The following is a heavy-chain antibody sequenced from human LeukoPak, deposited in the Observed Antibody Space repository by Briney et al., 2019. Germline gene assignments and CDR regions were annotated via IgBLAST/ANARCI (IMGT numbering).Heavy chain of an antibody. CDR1: GYTFTSYG. CDR2: INPSGGST. D-gene: IGHD5-12*01. Sequence: AASVKVSCKASGYTFTSYGISWVRQAPGQGLEWMGIINPSGGSTSYAQKFQGRVTMTRDTSTSTVYMELSSLRSEDTAVYYCARDLRLARPIVATMGYWGQGTLVTVSS. V-gene: IGHV1-46*01. J-gene: IGHJ4*02. CDR3: ARDLRLARPIVATMGY.